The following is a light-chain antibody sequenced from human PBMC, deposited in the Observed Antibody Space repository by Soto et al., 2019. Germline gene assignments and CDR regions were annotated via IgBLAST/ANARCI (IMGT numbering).Light chain of an antibody. CDR3: AQHNDYPVS. CDR1: QGIRND. CDR2: TAS. V-gene: IGKV1-17*01. Sequence: DLQMTQSPSSLSASVGDRVTITCRASQGIRNDLGWYQQKPGRAPKRLIYTASNLQSGVPSRFSGNGSGTDFALTISSLQSEDFATYYCAQHNDYPVSFGGGTKVEIK. J-gene: IGKJ4*01.